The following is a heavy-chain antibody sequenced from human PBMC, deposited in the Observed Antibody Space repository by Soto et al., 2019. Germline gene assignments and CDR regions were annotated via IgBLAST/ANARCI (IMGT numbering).Heavy chain of an antibody. Sequence: ASVKVSCKASGGTFSSYAISWVRQAPGQGLEWMGGIIPIFGTANYAQKFQGRVTITADESTSTAYMELSSLRSEDTAVYYCARDSYGSGSTTAPVYWGQGTLVTVSS. D-gene: IGHD3-10*01. V-gene: IGHV1-69*13. CDR2: IIPIFGTA. CDR1: GGTFSSYA. CDR3: ARDSYGSGSTTAPVY. J-gene: IGHJ4*02.